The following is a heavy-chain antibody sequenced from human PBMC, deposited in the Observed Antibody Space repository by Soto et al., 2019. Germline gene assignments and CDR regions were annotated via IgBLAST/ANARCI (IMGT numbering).Heavy chain of an antibody. CDR3: AKDGYSSGWQRGWFDP. V-gene: IGHV3-30*18. D-gene: IGHD6-19*01. CDR2: ISYDGSNK. CDR1: GFTFSSYG. Sequence: QVQLMESGGGVVQPGRSLRLSCAASGFTFSSYGMHWVRQAPGKGLEWVAVISYDGSNKYYADSVKGRFTISRDNSKNTLYLQMNSLRAEDTAVYYCAKDGYSSGWQRGWFDPWGQGTLVTVSS. J-gene: IGHJ5*02.